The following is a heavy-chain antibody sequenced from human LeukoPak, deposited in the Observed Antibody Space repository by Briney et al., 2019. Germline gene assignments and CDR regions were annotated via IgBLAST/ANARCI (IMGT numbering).Heavy chain of an antibody. CDR2: IYYSGST. Sequence: SETLSLTCTVSGGSISSYYWSWIRQPPGKGLEWIGYIYYSGSTNYNPSLKSRVTISVDTSKNQFSLKLRPLSAADTAVYYFARSLYSSSQPFDYWSQGTLVTVSS. CDR1: GGSISSYY. V-gene: IGHV4-59*01. CDR3: ARSLYSSSQPFDY. D-gene: IGHD6-13*01. J-gene: IGHJ4*02.